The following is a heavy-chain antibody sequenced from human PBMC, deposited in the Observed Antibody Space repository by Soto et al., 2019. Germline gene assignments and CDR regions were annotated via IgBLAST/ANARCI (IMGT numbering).Heavy chain of an antibody. Sequence: ASVKVSCKASGYTFTSYGINWVRQATGQGLEWMGWMNPNSGNTGYAQKFQGRVTMTRNTSISTAYMELSSLRSEDTAVYYCARGLAVAGTSDYWGQGTLVTVSS. D-gene: IGHD6-19*01. CDR3: ARGLAVAGTSDY. V-gene: IGHV1-8*01. CDR2: MNPNSGNT. J-gene: IGHJ4*02. CDR1: GYTFTSYG.